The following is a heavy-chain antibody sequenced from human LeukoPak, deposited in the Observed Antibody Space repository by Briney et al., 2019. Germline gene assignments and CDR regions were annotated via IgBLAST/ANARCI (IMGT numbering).Heavy chain of an antibody. J-gene: IGHJ4*02. CDR1: GFTFSNYA. V-gene: IGHV3-23*01. CDR2: ISVSGGST. D-gene: IGHD1-14*01. CDR3: AEARDEGILGTTFDY. Sequence: GGSLRLSCAASGFTFSNYAMSWVRQAPGKGLEWVSVISVSGGSTYYADSVKGRFTISRDNSKSTLYLQMNSLRAEDTAVYYCAEARDEGILGTTFDYWGQGTLVTVSS.